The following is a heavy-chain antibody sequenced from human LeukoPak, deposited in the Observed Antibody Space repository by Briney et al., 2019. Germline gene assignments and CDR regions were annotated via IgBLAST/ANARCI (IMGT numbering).Heavy chain of an antibody. CDR1: GGTFSSYA. Sequence: GASVKVSCKASGGTFSSYAISWVRQAPGQGLEWMGRIIPILGIANYAQKFQGRVTITADKSTSTAYMELSSLRSEDTAVYYCARGATKCSSTSCATALDIWGQGTMVTVSS. CDR2: IIPILGIA. CDR3: ARGATKCSSTSCATALDI. V-gene: IGHV1-69*04. J-gene: IGHJ3*02. D-gene: IGHD2-2*01.